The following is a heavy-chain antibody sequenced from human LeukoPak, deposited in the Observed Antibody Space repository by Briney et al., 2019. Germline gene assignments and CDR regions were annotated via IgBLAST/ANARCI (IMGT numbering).Heavy chain of an antibody. CDR3: ANHGTAEYFQH. V-gene: IGHV3-30*18. CDR1: GFTFSSYG. CDR2: ISYDGSNK. Sequence: GGSLRLSCVASGFTFSSYGMHWVRQAPGKGLEWVAVISYDGSNKYYADSVKGRFTISRDNSKNTLYLQMNSLRAEDTAVYYCANHGTAEYFQHWGQGTLVTVSS. J-gene: IGHJ1*01.